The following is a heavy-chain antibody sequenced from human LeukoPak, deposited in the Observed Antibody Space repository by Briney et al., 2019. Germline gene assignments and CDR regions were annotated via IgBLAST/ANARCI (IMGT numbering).Heavy chain of an antibody. J-gene: IGHJ4*02. CDR2: IYYSGST. V-gene: IGHV4-39*01. D-gene: IGHD3-22*01. Sequence: SETLSLTCTVSGGSISSSSYYWGWIRQPPGQGLEWNGSIYYSGSTYYNPSLNSRVTISVDTSKNQFSLWLSSVTAAATAVYFSARREPYYYDSSDPTAFDYWGEGTLVTVSS. CDR1: GGSISSSSYY. CDR3: ARREPYYYDSSDPTAFDY.